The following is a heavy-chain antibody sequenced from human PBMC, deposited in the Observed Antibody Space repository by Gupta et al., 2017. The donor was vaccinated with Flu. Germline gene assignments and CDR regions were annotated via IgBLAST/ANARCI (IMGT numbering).Heavy chain of an antibody. CDR3: TKDLKPGGADV. CDR1: GFILRDYA. CDR2: LFLDSDTA. J-gene: IGHJ6*02. V-gene: IGHV3-9*01. Sequence: CAASGFILRDYAIHWVRQAPGKGLEWVSGLFLDSDTADYADSVKGRFTISRDNAKNSLYLQMNSLRLEDTAVYYCTKDLKPGGADVWGQGTTVTVSS.